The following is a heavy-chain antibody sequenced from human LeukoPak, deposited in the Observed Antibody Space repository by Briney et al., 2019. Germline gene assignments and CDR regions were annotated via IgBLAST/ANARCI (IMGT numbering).Heavy chain of an antibody. CDR2: INHSGST. Sequence: KPSETLSLTCAVYGGSLSGYYWSWIRQPPGKGLEWIGEINHSGSTNYNPSLKSRVTISVDTSKNQFSLKLSSVTAADTAVYYCARGSRIVVVPAATPSNWFDPWGQGTLVTVSS. V-gene: IGHV4-34*01. CDR3: ARGSRIVVVPAATPSNWFDP. D-gene: IGHD2-2*01. J-gene: IGHJ5*02. CDR1: GGSLSGYY.